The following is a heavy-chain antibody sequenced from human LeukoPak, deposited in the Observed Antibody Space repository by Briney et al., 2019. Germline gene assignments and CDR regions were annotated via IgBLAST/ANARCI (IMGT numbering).Heavy chain of an antibody. V-gene: IGHV3-21*04. CDR2: ISSSSSYI. CDR1: GFTFSSYS. CDR3: ARSSLSGSYLGTISEYFQH. Sequence: GGSLRLSCAASGFTFSSYSMNWVRQAPGKGLEWVSSISSSSSYIYYADSVKGRFTISRDNAKNSLYLQMNSLRAEDTALYYCARSSLSGSYLGTISEYFQHWGQGTLVTVSS. D-gene: IGHD1-26*01. J-gene: IGHJ1*01.